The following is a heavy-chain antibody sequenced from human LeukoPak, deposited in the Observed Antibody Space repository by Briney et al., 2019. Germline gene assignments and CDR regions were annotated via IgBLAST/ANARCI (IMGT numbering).Heavy chain of an antibody. D-gene: IGHD7-27*01. CDR2: ISGGGHNT. CDR1: GFSFGSYG. V-gene: IGHV3-23*01. J-gene: IGHJ6*02. CDR3: AKDIGGGSWGSPLRAYYYYSMDV. Sequence: GGSLRLSCAASGFSFGSYGMTWVRQAAGNGLEWVSAISGGGHNTYYADSVKGRFSISRDNAKNSLYLQMNSLRAEDTALYYCAKDIGGGSWGSPLRAYYYYSMDVWGQGTTVTVSS.